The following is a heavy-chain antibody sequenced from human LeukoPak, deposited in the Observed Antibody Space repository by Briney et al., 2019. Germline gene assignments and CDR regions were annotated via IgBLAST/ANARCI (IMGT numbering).Heavy chain of an antibody. Sequence: PSETLSLTCTVSGVSISSYYWSWIRQPPGKGLEWIGFMHYSGSTNYNPSLKSRVTISVDTSKNQFSLKLSSVTAADTAVYYCATWGAIVAGNDYWGQGTLVTVSS. CDR2: MHYSGST. CDR1: GVSISSYY. J-gene: IGHJ4*02. D-gene: IGHD6-19*01. V-gene: IGHV4-59*01. CDR3: ATWGAIVAGNDY.